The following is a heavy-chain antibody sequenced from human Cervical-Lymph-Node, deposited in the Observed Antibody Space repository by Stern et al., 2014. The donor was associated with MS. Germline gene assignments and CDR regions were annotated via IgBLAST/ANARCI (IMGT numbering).Heavy chain of an antibody. CDR1: GFSFSNYG. D-gene: IGHD1-7*01. CDR3: ARGNWNYEGMGY. J-gene: IGHJ4*02. V-gene: IGHV3-33*01. CDR2: IWYDGNKK. Sequence: QLVQSGGGVVQPGRSLRLSCAASGFSFSNYGMHWVRQAPGKGLEWLAVIWYDGNKKYYADSVKGRFTISRDNSKNTLFLQMSSLTAEDTALYYCARGNWNYEGMGYWGQGTLVTVSS.